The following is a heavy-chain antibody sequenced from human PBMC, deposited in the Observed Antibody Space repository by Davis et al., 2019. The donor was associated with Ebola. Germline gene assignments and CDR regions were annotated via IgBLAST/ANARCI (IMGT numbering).Heavy chain of an antibody. CDR1: GYTFTSYG. Sequence: ASVKVSCKASGYTFTSYGISWVRQAPGQGLEWIGWTSAYNGNTNYAQKLQVRVTMTTDTSTSTAYMELRSLRSDDTAVYYCARDTGPSSPFDYWGQGTLVTVSS. D-gene: IGHD6-6*01. V-gene: IGHV1-18*04. J-gene: IGHJ4*02. CDR2: TSAYNGNT. CDR3: ARDTGPSSPFDY.